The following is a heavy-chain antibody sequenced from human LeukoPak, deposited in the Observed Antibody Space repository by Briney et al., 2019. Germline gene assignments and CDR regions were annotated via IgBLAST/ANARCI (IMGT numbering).Heavy chain of an antibody. J-gene: IGHJ4*02. CDR3: ARQRGYCSGGSCYSGLIDY. CDR2: IYPGDSDT. Sequence: GESLKISCKDSGYSFTNYWIAWVRQMPGKGLEWMGIIYPGDSDTRYSPSFQGQVTISADKSISTAYLQWSSLKASDTAMYYCARQRGYCSGGSCYSGLIDYWGQGTLVTVSS. V-gene: IGHV5-51*01. D-gene: IGHD2-15*01. CDR1: GYSFTNYW.